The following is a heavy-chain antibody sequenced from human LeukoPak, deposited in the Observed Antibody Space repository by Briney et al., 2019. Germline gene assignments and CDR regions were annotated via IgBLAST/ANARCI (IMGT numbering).Heavy chain of an antibody. V-gene: IGHV3-74*01. CDR3: ARTGYCYEFDY. D-gene: IGHD5-18*01. CDR2: INGDGSST. J-gene: IGHJ4*02. CDR1: GFSFRTYW. Sequence: GGSVTLSCAVSGFSFRTYWMDWVRQAPGKGLVWVSRINGDGSSTIYADSVKGRFTISRDNAKNTLYLRMNGLRAEDTAVYYCARTGYCYEFDYWGQGTPV.